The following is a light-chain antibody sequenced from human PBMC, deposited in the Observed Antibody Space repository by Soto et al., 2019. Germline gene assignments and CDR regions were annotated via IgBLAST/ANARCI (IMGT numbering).Light chain of an antibody. V-gene: IGLV2-8*01. J-gene: IGLJ3*02. CDR2: EVT. CDR3: GTWDSSLSAWV. CDR1: SSDVGTYDY. Sequence: QSALTQPPSASGSPGQSVTISCTGTSSDVGTYDYVSWYQQHPGKAPKLMIYEVTKRPSGVPDRFSGSKSGNTASLTVSGLQSEDEADYYCGTWDSSLSAWVFGGGTKLTVL.